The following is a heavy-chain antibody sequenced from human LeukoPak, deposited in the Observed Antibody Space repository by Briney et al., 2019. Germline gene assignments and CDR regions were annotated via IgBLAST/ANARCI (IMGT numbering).Heavy chain of an antibody. CDR1: GDSVSSNSAS. Sequence: PSQTLSLTCAISGDSVSSNSASWNWIRQSPSRGLEWLARTYYRSKWYNDYAVSVKSRISINADTSKNQFSLHLDSVTPEDTAVYFCARAGIASTYYFAYWGRGALVTVSS. CDR2: TYYRSKWYN. J-gene: IGHJ4*02. CDR3: ARAGIASTYYFAY. V-gene: IGHV6-1*01. D-gene: IGHD6-13*01.